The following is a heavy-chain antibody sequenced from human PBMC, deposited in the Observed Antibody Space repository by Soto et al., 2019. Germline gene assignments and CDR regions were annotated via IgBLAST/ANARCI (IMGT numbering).Heavy chain of an antibody. D-gene: IGHD2-21*02. CDR3: ARRAYCGGDCYPQFDY. Sequence: SETLSLTCTVSGGSISSGGYYWSWIRQHPGKGLEWIGYIYYSGSTYYNPSLKSRVTISVDTSKNQFSLKLSSVTAADTAVYYCARRAYCGGDCYPQFDYWGQGTLVTVSS. CDR2: IYYSGST. J-gene: IGHJ4*02. V-gene: IGHV4-31*03. CDR1: GGSISSGGYY.